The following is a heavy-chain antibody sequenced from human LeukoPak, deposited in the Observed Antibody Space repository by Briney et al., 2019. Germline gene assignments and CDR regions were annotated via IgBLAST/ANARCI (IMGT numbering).Heavy chain of an antibody. V-gene: IGHV1-2*02. D-gene: IGHD3-10*01. CDR2: INPNSGGT. Sequence: ASVKVSCKASGYTFTGYYMHWVRQAPGQGLEWMGWINPNSGGTNYAQKFQGRVTMTRDTSISTAYMELSRLRSDDTAVYYCARRVRGSGSYYYYYMDVWGKGTPVTVSS. J-gene: IGHJ6*03. CDR3: ARRVRGSGSYYYYYMDV. CDR1: GYTFTGYY.